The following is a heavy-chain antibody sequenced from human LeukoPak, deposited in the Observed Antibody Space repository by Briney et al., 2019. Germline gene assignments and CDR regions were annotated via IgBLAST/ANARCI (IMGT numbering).Heavy chain of an antibody. J-gene: IGHJ6*02. CDR1: GFTFSSYA. CDR3: AKSVAVNYGSGSYSYGMDV. V-gene: IGHV3-23*01. CDR2: ISGSGAGT. Sequence: GSRRLSCAASGFTFSSYAMSWVSQAPGKGLEWVSSISGSGAGTYYADSVRGRFTISRDTSKNTLDLQMNSLRAEDTAVYYCAKSVAVNYGSGSYSYGMDVWGQGTTFPASS. D-gene: IGHD3-10*01.